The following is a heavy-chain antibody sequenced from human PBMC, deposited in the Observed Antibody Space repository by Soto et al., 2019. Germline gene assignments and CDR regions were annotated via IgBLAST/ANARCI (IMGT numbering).Heavy chain of an antibody. CDR3: ARISTMISTIDAFDI. D-gene: IGHD3-22*01. Sequence: SETLSLTCTVSGGSISSGDYYWSWIRQPPGKGLEWIGYIYYSGSTYYNPSLKSRVTISVDTSKNQFSLKLSSVTAADTAVYYCARISTMISTIDAFDIWGQGTMVTVSS. CDR2: IYYSGST. CDR1: GGSISSGDYY. J-gene: IGHJ3*02. V-gene: IGHV4-30-4*01.